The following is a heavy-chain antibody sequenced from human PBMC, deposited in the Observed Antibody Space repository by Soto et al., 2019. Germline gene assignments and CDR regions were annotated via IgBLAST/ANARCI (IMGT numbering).Heavy chain of an antibody. CDR2: ISAYNGNT. V-gene: IGHV1-18*01. J-gene: IGHJ4*02. D-gene: IGHD3-16*02. CDR1: GYTFTSYG. CDR3: ARYYDYIWGSYRHFDY. Sequence: ASVKVSCKASGYTFTSYGISWVRQAPGQGLEWMGWISAYNGNTNYAQKLQGRATMTTDTSTSTAYMELRSLRSDDTAVYYCARYYDYIWGSYRHFDYWGQGTLVTVSS.